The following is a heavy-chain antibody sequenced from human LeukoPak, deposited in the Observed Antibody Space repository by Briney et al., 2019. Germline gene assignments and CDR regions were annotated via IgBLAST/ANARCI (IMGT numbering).Heavy chain of an antibody. CDR2: IYYSGST. CDR1: GGSISSYY. CDR3: ARGRITIFGVVSYYFDY. J-gene: IGHJ4*02. D-gene: IGHD3-3*01. V-gene: IGHV4-59*01. Sequence: SETLSLTCTVSGGSISSYYWSWIRQPPGKGLEWIGYIYYSGSTNYNPSLKSRVTISVDTSKNQFSLKLSSVTAADTAVYYCARGRITIFGVVSYYFDYWGQGTLVTVSS.